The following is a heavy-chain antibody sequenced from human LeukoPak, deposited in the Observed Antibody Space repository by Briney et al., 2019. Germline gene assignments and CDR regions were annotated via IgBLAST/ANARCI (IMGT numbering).Heavy chain of an antibody. J-gene: IGHJ4*02. CDR2: ITGTINNT. CDR3: AKAPVVVVASTANFDS. CDR1: GFSLSNFA. V-gene: IGHV3-23*01. Sequence: GGSLRLSCAASGFSLSNFAMSWVRQAPGRGLEWVSSITGTINNTHYADSVKGRFTISRDNSKNTLYLQMDGLRADDTAVYYCAKAPVVVVASTANFDSWGQGTQVTVSS. D-gene: IGHD2-15*01.